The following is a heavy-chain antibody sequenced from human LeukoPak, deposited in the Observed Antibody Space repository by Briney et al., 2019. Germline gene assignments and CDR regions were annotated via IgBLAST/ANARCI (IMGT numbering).Heavy chain of an antibody. D-gene: IGHD6-13*01. Sequence: GGSLRLSCAASGFTFTSYAMICVRLAPGEGLEWVSTITVSGDNTYYADSEKARFTISRDNSQNTLYLQMNSLGAEDTAVYYCAKDLGIAAVGTVYWGQGTLVTVSS. V-gene: IGHV3-23*01. CDR2: ITVSGDNT. J-gene: IGHJ4*02. CDR3: AKDLGIAAVGTVY. CDR1: GFTFTSYA.